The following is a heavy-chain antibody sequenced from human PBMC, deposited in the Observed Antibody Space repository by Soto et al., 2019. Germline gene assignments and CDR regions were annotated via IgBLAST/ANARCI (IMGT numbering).Heavy chain of an antibody. V-gene: IGHV3-7*01. CDR2: IKQDGSEK. CDR3: ARDTFWSGYYGDY. Sequence: EVQLVESGGGLVQPGGSLRLSCAASGYTFSSYWMSWVRQAPGKGLEWVANIKQDGSEKYYVDSVKGRFTISRDNAKNSLYLQMNSLRAEDTAVYYCARDTFWSGYYGDYWGQGTLVTVSS. CDR1: GYTFSSYW. D-gene: IGHD3-3*01. J-gene: IGHJ4*02.